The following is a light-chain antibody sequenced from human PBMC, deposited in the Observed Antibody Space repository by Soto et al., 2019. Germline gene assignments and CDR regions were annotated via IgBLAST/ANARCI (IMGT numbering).Light chain of an antibody. V-gene: IGKV3-20*01. CDR1: QSVSSSY. Sequence: EIVLTQSPGTLSLSPGERATLSCRASQSVSSSYLAWYQQKPGQAPRLLIYGASSRATGIPDRFSGSGSGTDFTLTINRLEPEDFAVYYCQQYRTFGQGTKVDI. CDR2: GAS. J-gene: IGKJ1*01. CDR3: QQYRT.